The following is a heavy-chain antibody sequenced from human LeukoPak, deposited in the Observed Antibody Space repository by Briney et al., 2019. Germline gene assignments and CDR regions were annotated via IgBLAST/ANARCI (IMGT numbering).Heavy chain of an antibody. Sequence: GGSLRLSCAASGFTFSSYSMNWVRQAPGKGLEWVSYITTSSTLIYYADSVKGRFTISRDNTKTSLYLQMNSLRAEDTAVYYCARAMGRIPYYYDTLDFWGQGTLVTVSS. CDR3: ARAMGRIPYYYDTLDF. CDR1: GFTFSSYS. J-gene: IGHJ4*02. CDR2: ITTSSTLI. D-gene: IGHD3-22*01. V-gene: IGHV3-48*01.